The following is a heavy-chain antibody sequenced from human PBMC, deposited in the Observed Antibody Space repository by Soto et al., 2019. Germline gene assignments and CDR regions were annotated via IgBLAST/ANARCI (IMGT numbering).Heavy chain of an antibody. Sequence: QVQLQESGPGLVKPSQTLSLTCTVSGGSIYNGGYYWSWIRQHPGKGLEWIGYIYYSGSTYYNPSLKSRVTISVETSKNQFSLKLNSVPAADTAVYYCARDCILTYDYAMDVWGPGTTVTVFS. D-gene: IGHD2-15*01. CDR1: GGSIYNGGYY. CDR2: IYYSGST. CDR3: ARDCILTYDYAMDV. V-gene: IGHV4-31*03. J-gene: IGHJ6*02.